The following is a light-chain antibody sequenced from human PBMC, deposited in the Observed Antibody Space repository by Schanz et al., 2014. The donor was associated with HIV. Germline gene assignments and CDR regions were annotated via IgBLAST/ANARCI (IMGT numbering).Light chain of an antibody. J-gene: IGKJ4*01. CDR3: QQYGNSPLT. Sequence: EIVLTQSPGTLSLSPGERATLSCRASQSVRSNYLAWYQQKPGQAPRLLIYGASSRATGIPDTFSGSGSGTDFTLTISRLEPEDFAVYYCQQYGNSPLTFGGGTKV. CDR1: QSVRSNY. V-gene: IGKV3-20*01. CDR2: GAS.